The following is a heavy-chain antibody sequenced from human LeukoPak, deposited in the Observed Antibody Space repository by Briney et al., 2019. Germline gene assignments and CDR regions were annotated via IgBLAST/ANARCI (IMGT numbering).Heavy chain of an antibody. D-gene: IGHD6-19*01. J-gene: IGHJ3*02. CDR2: INHSGST. V-gene: IGHV4-34*01. CDR3: ARGDMSSGWEGGAFHI. CDR1: GGSFSGYY. Sequence: SETLSLTCAVYGGSFSGYYWSWIRQPPGKGLEWIGEINHSGSTNYNPSLKSRVTISVDTSKNQFSLKLSSATAADTAVYYCARGDMSSGWEGGAFHIWGQGTMVTVSS.